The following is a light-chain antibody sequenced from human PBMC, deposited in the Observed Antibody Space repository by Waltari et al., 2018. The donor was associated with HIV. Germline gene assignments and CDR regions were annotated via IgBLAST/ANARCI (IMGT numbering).Light chain of an antibody. Sequence: QSVLTQPPSASGTPGQRVTISCSGSSSNIGSNYVYWYQQLPGTAPKLLIFRNNQRPAGCPDRCSGSKSGTSASLAISGLRSEDEAEYYCAAWDDSLSGYVFGTGTKVTVL. CDR3: AAWDDSLSGYV. CDR1: SSNIGSNY. J-gene: IGLJ1*01. CDR2: RNN. V-gene: IGLV1-47*01.